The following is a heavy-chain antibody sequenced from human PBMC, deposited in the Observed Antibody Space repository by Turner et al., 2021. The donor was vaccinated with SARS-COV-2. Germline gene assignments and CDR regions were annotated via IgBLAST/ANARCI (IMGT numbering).Heavy chain of an antibody. Sequence: QVQLQESGPGLMEPSETLSLTCTVFGYSISNYYWSWIRQPPGKVLEWLGNIHISGITNYNPSLKSRLVISIDTSKNQFSLNLSSVNAADTAIYYCARAYRGAITSLGYWGQGTLVTVAS. V-gene: IGHV4-59*01. D-gene: IGHD3-16*02. J-gene: IGHJ4*02. CDR2: IHISGIT. CDR1: GYSISNYY. CDR3: ARAYRGAITSLGY.